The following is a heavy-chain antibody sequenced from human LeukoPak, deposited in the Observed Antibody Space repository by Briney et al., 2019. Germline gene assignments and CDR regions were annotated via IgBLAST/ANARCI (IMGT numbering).Heavy chain of an antibody. CDR1: GFTFSSYA. Sequence: GRSLRLSCAASGFTFSSYAMHWVRQAPGKGLEWVAVISYDGSNKYYADSVKGRFTISRDNSKNTLYLQMNSLRAEDTAVYYCARDLPRSSVRGFLDYWGQGTLVTVSS. V-gene: IGHV3-30-3*01. CDR2: ISYDGSNK. CDR3: ARDLPRSSVRGFLDY. D-gene: IGHD5-12*01. J-gene: IGHJ4*02.